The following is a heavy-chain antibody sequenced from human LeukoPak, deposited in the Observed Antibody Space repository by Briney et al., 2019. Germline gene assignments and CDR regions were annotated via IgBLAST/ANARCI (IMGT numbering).Heavy chain of an antibody. V-gene: IGHV3-11*01. J-gene: IGHJ4*02. CDR1: GFTFSDYY. Sequence: GGSLRLSCAASGFTFSDYYMSWVRQAPGKGLEWVSAISGSGGSIYYADSVKGRFTISRDSSKNTLYLQTNSLRAEDTAFYFCARENGHIYGYAFLDQWGQGPLVPVSS. CDR2: ISGSGGSI. CDR3: ARENGHIYGYAFLDQ. D-gene: IGHD5-18*01.